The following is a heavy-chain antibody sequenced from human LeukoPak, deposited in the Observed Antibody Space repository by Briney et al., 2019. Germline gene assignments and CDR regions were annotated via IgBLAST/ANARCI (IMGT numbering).Heavy chain of an antibody. J-gene: IGHJ4*02. CDR3: ARDTRGAAASDY. CDR2: ISGSGDST. D-gene: IGHD6-13*01. V-gene: IGHV3-23*01. Sequence: PGGSLRLSCAASGFTFNDYAMSWVRQAPGEGLEWVSSISGSGDSTEYADSVQGRFTISRDNSNNTLYLQMNSLRAEDTAVYYCARDTRGAAASDYWGQGTLVTVSS. CDR1: GFTFNDYA.